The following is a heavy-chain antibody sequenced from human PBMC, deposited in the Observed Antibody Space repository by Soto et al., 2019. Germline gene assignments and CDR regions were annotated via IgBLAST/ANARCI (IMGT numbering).Heavy chain of an antibody. V-gene: IGHV4-4*07. CDR1: GGSFSSYY. Sequence: QVQLQESGPGLVQPSETLSLTCSVSGGSFSSYYWNWIRQPAGMRLEWIGRVYSSGSTNANPSLECRVTMSIDTYKNQFSLKLSAVTAADTAVYYCAMGGMICAGDCRDSFEVCCQVTMVAVSS. J-gene: IGHJ3*01. CDR3: AMGGMICAGDCRDSFEV. D-gene: IGHD2-21*02. CDR2: VYSSGST.